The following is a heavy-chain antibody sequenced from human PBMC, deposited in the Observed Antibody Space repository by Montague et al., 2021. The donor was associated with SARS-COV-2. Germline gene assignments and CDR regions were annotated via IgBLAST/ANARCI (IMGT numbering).Heavy chain of an antibody. V-gene: IGHV3-30*04. CDR1: GFTFNAYA. CDR2: ISYDGSKT. Sequence: SLRLSCAASGFTFNAYAMHWVRQAPGKGLEWVAVISYDGSKTFTADSVKGRVTISRDNSKNTLFLQINSLRPEDTAVYYCARDPTEYGNRWSYYNYNYGLDVWGQGITVTVSS. CDR3: ARDPTEYGNRWSYYNYNYGLDV. J-gene: IGHJ6*02. D-gene: IGHD2/OR15-2a*01.